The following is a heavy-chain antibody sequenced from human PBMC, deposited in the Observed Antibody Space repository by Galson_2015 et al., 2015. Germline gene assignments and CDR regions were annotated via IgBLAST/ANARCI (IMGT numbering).Heavy chain of an antibody. CDR3: AKDTDTGKPSWSLLSN. D-gene: IGHD1-14*01. Sequence: FLRLSCAASGVAFSYYAMTWFALAPGKGLEWDSRVSGSAGTTYYADSVKGRFTISRDNSKTTLYLHMNSLRAEDTAEYYCAKDTDTGKPSWSLLSNWGQGTLVTVSS. V-gene: IGHV3-23*01. CDR2: VSGSAGTT. J-gene: IGHJ4*02. CDR1: GVAFSYYA.